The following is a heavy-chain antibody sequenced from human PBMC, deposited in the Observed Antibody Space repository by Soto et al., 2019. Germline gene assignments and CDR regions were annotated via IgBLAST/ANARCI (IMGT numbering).Heavy chain of an antibody. V-gene: IGHV3-9*01. J-gene: IGHJ4*02. Sequence: EVQLVESGVGLVQPGRSLRLSCAASGFTFDDYAMHWVRQAPWKGLEWVSGISWNSGSIGYADSVKGRFTISRDNAKNSLYLQMNSLRAEDTALYYCAKADSLNYFDYWGQGTLVTLSS. CDR2: ISWNSGSI. CDR1: GFTFDDYA. CDR3: AKADSLNYFDY.